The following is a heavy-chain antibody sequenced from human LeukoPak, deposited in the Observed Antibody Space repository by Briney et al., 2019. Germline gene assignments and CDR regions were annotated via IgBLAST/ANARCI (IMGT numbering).Heavy chain of an antibody. J-gene: IGHJ6*03. Sequence: GESLRLSCAASGFTFSSYWMHWVRQAPGKGLVWVSRINSDGSSTSYADSVKGRFAISRDNAKNTLYLQMNSLRAEDTAVYYCARDPRVATIPYYYYYMDVWGKGTTVTVSS. CDR2: INSDGSST. CDR3: ARDPRVATIPYYYYYMDV. D-gene: IGHD5-12*01. V-gene: IGHV3-74*01. CDR1: GFTFSSYW.